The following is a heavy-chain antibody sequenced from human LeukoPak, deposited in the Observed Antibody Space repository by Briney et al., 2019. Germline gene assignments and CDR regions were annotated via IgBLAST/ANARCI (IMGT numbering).Heavy chain of an antibody. D-gene: IGHD1-26*01. CDR2: ISYDGSNK. CDR3: AKGAMGFDY. V-gene: IGHV3-30*18. J-gene: IGHJ4*02. Sequence: GGSLRLSCAASGFTFSSYGMHWVRQAPGKGLEWVAVISYDGSNKYYADSVRGRFTISRDNSKNTLYLQMNSLRAEDTAVYYCAKGAMGFDYWGQGTLVTVSS. CDR1: GFTFSSYG.